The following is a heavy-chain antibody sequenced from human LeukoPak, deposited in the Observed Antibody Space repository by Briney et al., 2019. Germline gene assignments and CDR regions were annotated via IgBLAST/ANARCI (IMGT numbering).Heavy chain of an antibody. Sequence: GGSLRLSCAASGFTFSHYYMSWIRQAPGKGLEWVSYISSSGSTIYYADSVKGRFTFSRDNAKNSLYLQMNSLRADDTAVYYCARGNDYGDHQSDYWGQGTLVTVSS. CDR3: ARGNDYGDHQSDY. J-gene: IGHJ4*02. CDR1: GFTFSHYY. CDR2: ISSSGSTI. D-gene: IGHD4-17*01. V-gene: IGHV3-11*01.